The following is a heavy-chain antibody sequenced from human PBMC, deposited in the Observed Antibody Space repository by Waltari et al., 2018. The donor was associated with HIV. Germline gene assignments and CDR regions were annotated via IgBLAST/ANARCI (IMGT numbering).Heavy chain of an antibody. CDR2: TYHRSKRFQ. CDR3: ARDSNGLDY. CDR1: GDRVTTHSDT. Sequence: HVQLLQPGPGLVTSSQSLPITWALYGDRVTTHSDTRTSIRLPTSGGLEFVGGTYHRSKRFQLYAPSVRGRIRVDVDTSVNHFSLHLDSVTPYDTAVYYCARDSNGLDYWGQGTVVTVSS. D-gene: IGHD4-4*01. V-gene: IGHV6-1*01. J-gene: IGHJ4*02.